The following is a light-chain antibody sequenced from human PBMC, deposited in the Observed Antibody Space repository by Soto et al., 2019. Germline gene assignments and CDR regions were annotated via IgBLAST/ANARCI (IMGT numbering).Light chain of an antibody. V-gene: IGKV4-1*01. CDR3: QQCYATPWT. Sequence: DFVMTQSPDSLAVSLGERATINCKSSQSVLYSSNNKNYLAWYQQKPGQXPKLLIYWASTRESGVPDRFSGSGSGTDLTITISSLQAEDVEVYYCQQCYATPWTFGQGTKVDIK. CDR2: WAS. CDR1: QSVLYSSNNKNY. J-gene: IGKJ1*01.